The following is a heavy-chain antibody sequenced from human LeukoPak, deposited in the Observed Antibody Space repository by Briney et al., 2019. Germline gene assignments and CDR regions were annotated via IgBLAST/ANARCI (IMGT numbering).Heavy chain of an antibody. D-gene: IGHD7-27*01. CDR1: GGSTSSYF. J-gene: IGHJ2*01. CDR2: ILYSGGT. V-gene: IGHV4-59*01. CDR3: ARGTSASPWGYFDL. Sequence: SETLSLTCTVSGGSTSSYFWSWIRQPPGKGLEWIGYILYSGGTNYNPSLKSRVTISLDTSKNHFSLELRSVTTADTAVYYCARGTSASPWGYFDLWGRGTLVTVSS.